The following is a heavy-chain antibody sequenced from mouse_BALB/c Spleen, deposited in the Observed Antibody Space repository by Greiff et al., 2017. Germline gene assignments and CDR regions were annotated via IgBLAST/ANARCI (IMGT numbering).Heavy chain of an antibody. D-gene: IGHD2-14*01. J-gene: IGHJ3*01. CDR1: GFTFSSYA. V-gene: IGHV5-6-5*01. CDR2: ISSGGST. Sequence: DVMLVESGGGLVKPGGSLKLSCAASGFTFSSYAMSWVRQTPEKRLEWVASISSGGSTYYPDSVKGRFTISRDNARNILYLQMSSLRSEDTAMYYCARGGRYDEAWFAYWGQGTLVTVSA. CDR3: ARGGRYDEAWFAY.